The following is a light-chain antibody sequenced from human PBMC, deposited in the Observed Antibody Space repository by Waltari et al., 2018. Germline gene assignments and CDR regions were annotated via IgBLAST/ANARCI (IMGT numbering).Light chain of an antibody. CDR2: AAS. CDR3: QQLNVYPLT. J-gene: IGKJ4*01. CDR1: QDISSY. V-gene: IGKV1-9*01. Sequence: DIQLTQSPSFLSASVGDRVTISCRASQDISSYLAWYQQKPGEAPKLLIYAASTLQSGVPSRFSGSGSGTEFTLTISSLQPEDFAAYYCQQLNVYPLTFGGGSKVESK.